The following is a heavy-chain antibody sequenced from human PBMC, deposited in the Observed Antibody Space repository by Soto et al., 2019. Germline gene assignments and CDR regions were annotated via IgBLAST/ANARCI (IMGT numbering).Heavy chain of an antibody. CDR3: ARGYYYDSSGYPIDAFDI. D-gene: IGHD3-22*01. Sequence: QVQLVQSGAEVKKPGASVKVSCKASGYTFTGYYMHWVRQAPGQGLEWMGWINPNSGGTNYAQMFQGWVTMTRDTSISTAYMELSRLRSDDTAVYYCARGYYYDSSGYPIDAFDIWGQGTMVTVSS. CDR1: GYTFTGYY. J-gene: IGHJ3*02. V-gene: IGHV1-2*04. CDR2: INPNSGGT.